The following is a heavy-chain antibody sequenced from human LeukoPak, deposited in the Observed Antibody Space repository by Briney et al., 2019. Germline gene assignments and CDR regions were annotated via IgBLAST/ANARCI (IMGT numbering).Heavy chain of an antibody. CDR3: ARDKAHTYGYYFDP. CDR2: ISYGTT. D-gene: IGHD5-18*01. Sequence: SETLSLTCSVSGGAISTYYWNWIRQSPGQGLEWIGHISYGTTDYNPSLKSRVTISADTFKNQISLTLTSVTADDTAVYYCARDKAHTYGYYFDPWGQGTQVLVSS. V-gene: IGHV4-59*01. J-gene: IGHJ4*02. CDR1: GGAISTYY.